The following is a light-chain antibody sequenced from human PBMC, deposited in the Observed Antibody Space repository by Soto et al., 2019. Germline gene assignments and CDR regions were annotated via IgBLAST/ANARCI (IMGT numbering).Light chain of an antibody. J-gene: IGKJ1*01. CDR1: QSVSSN. V-gene: IGKV3-15*01. CDR2: GAS. CDR3: QQYSNWPPWT. Sequence: ETVMTQSPATLSVSPGERATLSCRASQSVSSNLAWYQQKLGQAPRLLIYGASTRATGIPGRFSGSGSGTEFTLTISSLQSEDFAVYYCQQYSNWPPWTFGQGTKVDIK.